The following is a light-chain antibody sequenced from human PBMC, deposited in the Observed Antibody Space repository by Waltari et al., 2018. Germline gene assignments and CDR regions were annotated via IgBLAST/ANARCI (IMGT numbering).Light chain of an antibody. CDR2: EGS. CDR3: CSYAGSSTFGVV. V-gene: IGLV2-23*03. J-gene: IGLJ2*01. CDR1: SSDVGSYNL. Sequence: QSALTQPASVSGSPGQSITISCTGTSSDVGSYNLVSWSQQHPGKAPKLMIYEGSKRPSGVSNRFSGSKSGNTASLTISGLQAEDEADYYCCSYAGSSTFGVVFGGGTKLTVL.